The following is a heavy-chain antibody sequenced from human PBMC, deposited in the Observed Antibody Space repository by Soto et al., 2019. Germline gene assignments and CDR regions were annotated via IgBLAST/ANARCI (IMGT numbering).Heavy chain of an antibody. Sequence: QITLKESGPTLVKPTQTLTLTCTFSGFSLSTSGVGVGWIRQPPGKALEWLALIYWDDDKRYSPSLKSRLTITKDTSKTQVVLTMTNMDPVDTATYYCAHTGVTLDAFDIWGQGTMVTVSS. D-gene: IGHD2-21*02. CDR3: AHTGVTLDAFDI. CDR1: GFSLSTSGVG. J-gene: IGHJ3*02. CDR2: IYWDDDK. V-gene: IGHV2-5*02.